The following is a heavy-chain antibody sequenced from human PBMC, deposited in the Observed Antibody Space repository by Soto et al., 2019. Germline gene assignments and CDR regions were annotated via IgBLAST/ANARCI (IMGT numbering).Heavy chain of an antibody. J-gene: IGHJ6*02. V-gene: IGHV3-74*01. CDR2: IHSDGSGA. CDR3: ASNRGSVGMDV. D-gene: IGHD4-17*01. CDR1: GFTSNDYW. Sequence: EVQLVESGGGLVQPGGSLRLSCAASGFTSNDYWMQWVRQAPGQGLVWVSHIHSDGSGANYADFAKGRFTISRDNAKDTLYLRMSSLTAEDTAVYYCASNRGSVGMDVWGQGTTVTVSS.